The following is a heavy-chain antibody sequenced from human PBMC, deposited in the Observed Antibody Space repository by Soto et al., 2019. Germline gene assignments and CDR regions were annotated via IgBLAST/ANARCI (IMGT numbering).Heavy chain of an antibody. CDR1: GFTLSSYG. Sequence: QVQLVESGGGVVQPGRSLRLSCAASGFTLSSYGMHWVRQAPGKGLEWVAVISYDGSNKYYADSVKGRFTISRDNSKNTLYLQMNSLRAEDTAVYYCAKDQVELELRSYYYGMDVWGQGTTVTVSS. CDR3: AKDQVELELRSYYYGMDV. CDR2: ISYDGSNK. J-gene: IGHJ6*02. V-gene: IGHV3-30*18. D-gene: IGHD1-7*01.